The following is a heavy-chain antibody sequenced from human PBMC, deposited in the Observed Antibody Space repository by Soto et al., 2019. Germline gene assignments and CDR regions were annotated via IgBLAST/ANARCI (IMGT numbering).Heavy chain of an antibody. CDR1: GGSFSGYY. CDR3: ARALPVSRYCISIDCPRSGMDV. D-gene: IGHD2-2*01. J-gene: IGHJ6*02. V-gene: IGHV4-34*01. Sequence: SETLSLTCAVYGGSFSGYYWSWVRQPPGKGLEWIAEINHIGSTNYNPSLKSRVTISVDTSKNYFSLKLCFVTAADTAVYYCARALPVSRYCISIDCPRSGMDVWGQGTTVTVSS. CDR2: INHIGST.